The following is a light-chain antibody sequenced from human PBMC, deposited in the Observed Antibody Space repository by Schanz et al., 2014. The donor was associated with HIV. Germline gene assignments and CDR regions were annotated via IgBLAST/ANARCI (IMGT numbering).Light chain of an antibody. CDR3: SSYTTTSTYV. Sequence: SALTQPRSVSGYPGQSVTISCTGTSSDVGGYNYVSWYQQHPGKAPKLMIYDVSKRPSGVPDRFSGSKSGNTASLTVSGLQAEDEGDYYCSSYTTTSTYVFGAGTKLTVL. J-gene: IGLJ1*01. CDR2: DVS. V-gene: IGLV2-11*01. CDR1: SSDVGGYNY.